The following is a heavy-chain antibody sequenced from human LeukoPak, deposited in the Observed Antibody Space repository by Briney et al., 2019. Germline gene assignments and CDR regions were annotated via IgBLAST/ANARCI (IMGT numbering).Heavy chain of an antibody. CDR1: GCIFANYF. J-gene: IGHJ6*02. D-gene: IGHD4-17*01. CDR3: VRANGDYCHYTMDV. CDR2: IDPRGGST. Sequence: GASVKVSCKASGCIFANYFLHWVRQAPGQGLEWMGIIDPRGGSTNYAQKFKGRVTMTRDTSTTTVYMVLSSLRSEDTAMYYCVRANGDYCHYTMDVWGQGTTVTVSS. V-gene: IGHV1-46*01.